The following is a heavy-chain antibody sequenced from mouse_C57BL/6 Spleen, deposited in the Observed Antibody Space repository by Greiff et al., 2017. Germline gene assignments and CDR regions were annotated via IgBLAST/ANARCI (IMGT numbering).Heavy chain of an antibody. J-gene: IGHJ4*01. CDR1: GYTFTSYG. D-gene: IGHD3-3*01. Sequence: QVQLQQSGAELARPGASVKLSCKASGYTFTSYGISWVKQRTGQGLEWIGEIYPRSGNTYYNEKFKGKATLTADKSSSTAYMELRSLTSEDSAVYFCASPGTGSYAMDYWGQGTSDTVSS. CDR3: ASPGTGSYAMDY. V-gene: IGHV1-81*01. CDR2: IYPRSGNT.